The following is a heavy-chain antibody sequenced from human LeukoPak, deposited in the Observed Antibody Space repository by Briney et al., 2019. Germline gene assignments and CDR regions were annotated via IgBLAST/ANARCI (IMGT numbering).Heavy chain of an antibody. CDR2: IYYSGST. Sequence: SETLSLTCTVSGGSISSYYWSWIRQPPGKGLEWIGYIYYSGSTNYNPSLKSRVTISVDTSKNQFSLKLSSVTAADTAVYYCARNSRDGYNLIIDYWGQGTLVTVSS. V-gene: IGHV4-59*01. CDR1: GGSISSYY. CDR3: ARNSRDGYNLIIDY. J-gene: IGHJ4*02. D-gene: IGHD5-24*01.